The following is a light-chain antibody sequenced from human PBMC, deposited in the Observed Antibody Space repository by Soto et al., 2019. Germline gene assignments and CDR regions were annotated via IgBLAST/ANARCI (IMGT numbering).Light chain of an antibody. Sequence: QPVLTQPASVSGSPGQASTISCTGTSSDVGGYNYVSWYQQHPGKAPKLMIFEVSNRPSGVSNRFSGSKSGNTASLTISGLQAEDEADYYCRSYTSSSTRVFGGGTKLTVL. CDR3: RSYTSSSTRV. CDR2: EVS. J-gene: IGLJ3*02. CDR1: SSDVGGYNY. V-gene: IGLV2-14*01.